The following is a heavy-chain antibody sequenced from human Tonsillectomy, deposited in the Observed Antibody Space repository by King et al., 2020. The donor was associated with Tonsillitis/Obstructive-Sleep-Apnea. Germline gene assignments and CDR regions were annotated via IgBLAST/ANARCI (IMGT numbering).Heavy chain of an antibody. J-gene: IGHJ6*02. V-gene: IGHV1-2*02. CDR1: GYTFTGYY. Sequence: QLVQSGAEVKKPGASVKVSCKASGYTFTGYYMHWVRQAPGQGLEWMGWINPNSGGTNYAQKFQGRVTMTRDTSISTAYMELSRLRSDDTAVYYCARGRYSGYDEGYYYGMDVWGQGTTVTVSS. D-gene: IGHD5-12*01. CDR2: INPNSGGT. CDR3: ARGRYSGYDEGYYYGMDV.